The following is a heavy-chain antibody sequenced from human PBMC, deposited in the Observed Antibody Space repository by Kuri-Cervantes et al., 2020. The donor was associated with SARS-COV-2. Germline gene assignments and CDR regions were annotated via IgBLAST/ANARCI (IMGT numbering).Heavy chain of an antibody. V-gene: IGHV1-18*01. CDR2: ISPDNDDT. J-gene: IGHJ6*03. Sequence: GESLKISCKASGYTFTRYGITWVRQAPGQGLEWMGWISPDNDDTKYAQKFQGRVTMTEDTSTDTAYMELSSLRSEDTAVYYCATVAEQLVVPAAIGFRYYYYYMDVWGKGTTVTVSS. CDR3: ATVAEQLVVPAAIGFRYYYYYMDV. CDR1: GYTFTRYG. D-gene: IGHD2-2*01.